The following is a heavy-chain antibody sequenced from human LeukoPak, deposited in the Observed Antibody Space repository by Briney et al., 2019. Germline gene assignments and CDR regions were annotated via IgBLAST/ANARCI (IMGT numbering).Heavy chain of an antibody. CDR2: INPNSGGT. V-gene: IGHV1-2*06. J-gene: IGHJ4*02. Sequence: ASVKVSCKASGYTFTGYYMHWVRQAPGQGLEWMGRINPNSGGTNYAQKFQGRVTMTRDTSISTAYMELSRLRSEDAAVYYCARDSGSGNNDYWGQGTLVTVSS. CDR3: ARDSGSGNNDY. CDR1: GYTFTGYY. D-gene: IGHD1-26*01.